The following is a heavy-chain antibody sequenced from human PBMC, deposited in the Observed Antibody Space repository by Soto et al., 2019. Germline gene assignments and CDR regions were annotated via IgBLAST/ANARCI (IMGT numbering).Heavy chain of an antibody. CDR2: IYYSGST. D-gene: IGHD3-3*02. V-gene: IGHV4-39*01. J-gene: IGHJ5*02. CDR1: GGSISSSSYY. Sequence: SETLCLTCTVSGGSISSSSYYWGWIRQPPGKGLEWIGSIYYSGSTYYNPSLKSRVTISVDTSKNQFSLKLSSVTAADTAVYYCASPKIAFYNLYALWGQGTLVTVSS. CDR3: ASPKIAFYNLYAL.